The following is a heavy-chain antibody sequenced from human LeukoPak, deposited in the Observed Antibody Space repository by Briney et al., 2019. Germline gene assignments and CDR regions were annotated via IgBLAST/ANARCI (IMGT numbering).Heavy chain of an antibody. D-gene: IGHD3-16*01. Sequence: ARSLTLSCAASALTFSSYGMQWVRQAPGKELEWVAVISYDGGNKYYADSVKGRFTISRDNSKNTVYLQMNSLSSEDTAVYYCARDRPITARFDYWGQGTLVTVSS. J-gene: IGHJ4*02. CDR1: ALTFSSYG. CDR3: ARDRPITARFDY. CDR2: ISYDGGNK. V-gene: IGHV3-30-3*01.